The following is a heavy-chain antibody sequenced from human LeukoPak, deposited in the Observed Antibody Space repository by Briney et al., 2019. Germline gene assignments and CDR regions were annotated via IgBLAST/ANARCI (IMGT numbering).Heavy chain of an antibody. J-gene: IGHJ6*03. CDR1: GFTFDDYA. CDR2: ISWDGGST. Sequence: GGSLRLSCAASGFTFDDYAMHWVRQAPGKGLEWDSLISWDGGSTYYADSVKGRFTISRDNSKNSLYLQMNSLRAEDTALYYCAKSIRTYYYYMDVWGKGTTVTVSS. D-gene: IGHD3-9*01. V-gene: IGHV3-43D*03. CDR3: AKSIRTYYYYMDV.